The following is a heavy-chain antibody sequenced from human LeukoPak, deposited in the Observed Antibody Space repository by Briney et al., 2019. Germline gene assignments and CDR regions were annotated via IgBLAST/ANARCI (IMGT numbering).Heavy chain of an antibody. V-gene: IGHV4-59*13. Sequence: SETLSLTCTVSGGSIRSYYWSWIRQPPGKGLAWIGYIYYSGSTNYNPSLKSRVTISVDTSKNQFSLKLSSVTAADTAVYYCARARYYDTGGADYWGQGTLVTVSS. CDR2: IYYSGST. J-gene: IGHJ4*02. D-gene: IGHD3-22*01. CDR3: ARARYYDTGGADY. CDR1: GGSIRSYY.